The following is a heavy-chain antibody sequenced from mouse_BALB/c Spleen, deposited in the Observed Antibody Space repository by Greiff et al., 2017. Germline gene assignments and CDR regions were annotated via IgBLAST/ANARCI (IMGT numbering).Heavy chain of an antibody. CDR2: IYPGSGST. V-gene: IGHV1-55*01. CDR1: GYTFTSYW. Sequence: QVQLQQPGAELVRPGASVKLSCKASGYTFTSYWINWVKQRPGQGLEWIGNIYPGSGSTNYDEKFKSKATLTVDTSSSTAYMQLSSLTSEDSAVYYCTRGYGKGYYFDYWGQGTTLTVSS. J-gene: IGHJ2*01. D-gene: IGHD2-10*02. CDR3: TRGYGKGYYFDY.